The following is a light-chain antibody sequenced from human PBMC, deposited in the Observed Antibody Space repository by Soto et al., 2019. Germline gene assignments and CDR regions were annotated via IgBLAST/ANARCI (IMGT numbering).Light chain of an antibody. J-gene: IGKJ1*01. CDR2: LAS. Sequence: EIVLTQSPGTLSLSPGERATLSYRASQSITNNYLAWYQQKPGQAPRLLIYLASNRAAGIPDRFSGSGSGADFTLTINRLEPEDFAVYHCQQYGSSPWTFGQGTKVDIK. V-gene: IGKV3-20*01. CDR3: QQYGSSPWT. CDR1: QSITNNY.